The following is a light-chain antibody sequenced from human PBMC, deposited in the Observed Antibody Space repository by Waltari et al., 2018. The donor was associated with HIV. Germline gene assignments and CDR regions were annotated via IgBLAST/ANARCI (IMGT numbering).Light chain of an antibody. Sequence: SIVLTQPPSVSVAPGKTAVITCGGNNIGATGVYWYQQKPGQAPVVVINFDNGRASGIPERFAASKSGNTATLTSTRVEAGDEADYYCQVDFSGHYVFGTGTEVTV. V-gene: IGLV3-21*04. J-gene: IGLJ1*01. CDR2: FDN. CDR3: QVDFSGHYV. CDR1: NIGATG.